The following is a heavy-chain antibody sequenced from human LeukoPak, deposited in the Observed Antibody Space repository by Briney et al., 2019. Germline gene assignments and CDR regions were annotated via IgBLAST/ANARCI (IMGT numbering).Heavy chain of an antibody. J-gene: IGHJ4*02. CDR3: SRESGAFCPFGY. Sequence: PSETLSLTCTVSGASISTNYWSWIRHPPAKGLQWIGYIHYSGDVHYNPSLKSRFTISVDTSNKQFSLEADSVTAADTAVYYCSRESGAFCPFGYWGQGTLVIVPP. CDR2: IHYSGDV. D-gene: IGHD1-26*01. V-gene: IGHV4-59*01. CDR1: GASISTNY.